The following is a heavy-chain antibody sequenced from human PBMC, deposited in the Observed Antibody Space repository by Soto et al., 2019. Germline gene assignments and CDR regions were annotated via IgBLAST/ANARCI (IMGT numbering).Heavy chain of an antibody. D-gene: IGHD3-10*01. Sequence: PGGSLRPSCAASGFNVSNNYMTWVRQAPGKGLEWVSVIYGGGDTYYTDSVKGRFTISRDNSDNTLYPQMNSLRAEDTAFYYCARTVLRGVLDYWGQGTLVTVSS. V-gene: IGHV3-53*01. CDR3: ARTVLRGVLDY. J-gene: IGHJ4*02. CDR2: IYGGGDT. CDR1: GFNVSNNY.